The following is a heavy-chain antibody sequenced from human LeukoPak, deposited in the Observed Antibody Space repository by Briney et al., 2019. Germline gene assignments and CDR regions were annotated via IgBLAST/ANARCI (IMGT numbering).Heavy chain of an antibody. V-gene: IGHV3-74*01. CDR3: AKEAYSYGYFDS. Sequence: GGSLRLSCAASGFTFSGYWMHWVRQAPGKGLVWVSRINSDGSSTSYADSVKGRFTISRDNAKNTLYLQMNSLRAEDTALYYCAKEAYSYGYFDSWGLGTLVTVSS. CDR1: GFTFSGYW. CDR2: INSDGSST. D-gene: IGHD5-18*01. J-gene: IGHJ4*02.